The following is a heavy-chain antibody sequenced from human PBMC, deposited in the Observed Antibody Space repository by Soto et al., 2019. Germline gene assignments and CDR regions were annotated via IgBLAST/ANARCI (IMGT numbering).Heavy chain of an antibody. Sequence: QVQLVQSGAEVKKPGASVKVSCKASGYTFTSYGISWVRQAPGQGLEWMGWISAYNGNTNYAQKLQGRVTMTTDTSASTAYMELSSLRSDDTAVYYGARDGVVPAAIRDYYYYGMDVWGQGTTVTVSS. CDR2: ISAYNGNT. CDR3: ARDGVVPAAIRDYYYYGMDV. CDR1: GYTFTSYG. V-gene: IGHV1-18*04. D-gene: IGHD2-2*01. J-gene: IGHJ6*02.